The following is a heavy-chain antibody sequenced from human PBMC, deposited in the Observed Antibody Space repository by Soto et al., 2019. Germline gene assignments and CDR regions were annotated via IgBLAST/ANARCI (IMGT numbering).Heavy chain of an antibody. CDR2: INAGNGNT. CDR1: GYTFTSYA. D-gene: IGHD6-13*01. Sequence: GASVKVSCKASGYTFTSYAMHWVRQAPGQRLEWMGWINAGNGNTKYSQKFQGRVTITRDTSASTAYMELSSLRSEDTAVYYCAIIERVLPVPYYYYGMDVWGQGTTVTVSS. CDR3: AIIERVLPVPYYYYGMDV. V-gene: IGHV1-3*01. J-gene: IGHJ6*02.